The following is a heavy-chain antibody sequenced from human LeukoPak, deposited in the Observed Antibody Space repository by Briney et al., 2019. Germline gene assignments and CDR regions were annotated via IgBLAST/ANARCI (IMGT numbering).Heavy chain of an antibody. CDR3: ARGGDSSGWYGGFDP. Sequence: SETLSLTCTVSGGSISSYYWSWIRQPPGKGLEWIGYIYYSGSTNYNPSLKSRVTISVDTSKNQFSLKPSSVTAADTAVYYCARGGDSSGWYGGFDPWGRGTLVTVSS. J-gene: IGHJ5*02. V-gene: IGHV4-59*01. CDR2: IYYSGST. CDR1: GGSISSYY. D-gene: IGHD6-19*01.